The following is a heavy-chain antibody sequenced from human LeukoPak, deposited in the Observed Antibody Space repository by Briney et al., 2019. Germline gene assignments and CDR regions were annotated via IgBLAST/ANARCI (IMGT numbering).Heavy chain of an antibody. D-gene: IGHD6-13*01. J-gene: IGHJ6*02. Sequence: SGTLSLTCAVYGGSFSGYYWSWIRQPPGKGLEWIGEINHSGSTNYNPSLKSRVTISVDTSKNQFSLKLSSVTAADTAVYYCARGRIAAAGISGRYYYYGMDVWGQGTTVTVSS. CDR1: GGSFSGYY. CDR3: ARGRIAAAGISGRYYYYGMDV. CDR2: INHSGST. V-gene: IGHV4-34*01.